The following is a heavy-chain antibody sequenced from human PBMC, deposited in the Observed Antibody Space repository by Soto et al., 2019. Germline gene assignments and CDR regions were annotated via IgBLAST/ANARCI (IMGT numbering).Heavy chain of an antibody. CDR3: ARDNMGVVPAAIYYCMDV. CDR2: TYYRSKWYN. Sequence: SQTLSLTCAISGDSVSSNSAAWNWIRQSPSRGLEWLGRTYYRSKWYNDYAVSVKSRITISPDTSKNQFSLQLNSVTPEDTAVYYCARDNMGVVPAAIYYCMDVWGQGTTGTAP. D-gene: IGHD2-2*01. J-gene: IGHJ6*02. V-gene: IGHV6-1*01. CDR1: GDSVSSNSAA.